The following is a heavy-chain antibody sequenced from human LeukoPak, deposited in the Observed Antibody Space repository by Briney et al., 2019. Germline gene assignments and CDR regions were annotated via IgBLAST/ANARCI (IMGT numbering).Heavy chain of an antibody. Sequence: ASVKVSCKASGYTFTSYYMHWVRQAPGQGLEWMGGIIPIFGTANYAQKFQGRVTITADESTSTAYMELSSLRSEDTAVYYCARVHSSSWSWNLFGNWFDPWGQGTLVTVSS. V-gene: IGHV1-69*13. CDR1: GYTFTSYY. CDR2: IIPIFGTA. CDR3: ARVHSSSWSWNLFGNWFDP. D-gene: IGHD6-13*01. J-gene: IGHJ5*02.